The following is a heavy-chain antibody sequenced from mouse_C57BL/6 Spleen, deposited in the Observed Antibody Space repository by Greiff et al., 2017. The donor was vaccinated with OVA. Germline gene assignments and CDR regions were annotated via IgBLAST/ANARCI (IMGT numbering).Heavy chain of an antibody. CDR1: GFTFNTYA. Sequence: DVHLVESGGGLVQPKGSLKLSCAASGFTFNTYAMHWVRQAPGKGLEWVARIRSKSSNYATYYADSVKDRFTISRDDSQSMLYLQMNNLKTEDTAMYYCVRDPYGSTWGYFDVWGTGTTVTVSS. D-gene: IGHD1-1*01. V-gene: IGHV10-3*01. CDR2: IRSKSSNYAT. CDR3: VRDPYGSTWGYFDV. J-gene: IGHJ1*03.